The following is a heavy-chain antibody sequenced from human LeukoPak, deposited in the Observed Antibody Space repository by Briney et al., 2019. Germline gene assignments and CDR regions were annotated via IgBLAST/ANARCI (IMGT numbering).Heavy chain of an antibody. D-gene: IGHD2-15*01. CDR1: GFTFSSYS. CDR2: ISSSSSYI. V-gene: IGHV3-21*01. CDR3: ASTLSPTKYCSGGSRYSGRDY. Sequence: PGWSLRLSCAASGFTFSSYSMNWVRQAPGKGLEWVSSISSSSSYIYYADSVKGRFTISRDNAKNSLYLQMNSLRAEDTAVYYCASTLSPTKYCSGGSRYSGRDYWGQGTLVTVSS. J-gene: IGHJ4*02.